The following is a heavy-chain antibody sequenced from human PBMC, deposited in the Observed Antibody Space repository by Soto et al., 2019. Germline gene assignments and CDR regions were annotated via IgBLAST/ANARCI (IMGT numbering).Heavy chain of an antibody. J-gene: IGHJ4*02. CDR2: IWHDGSKK. CDR1: GFTFSSHA. V-gene: IGHV3-33*01. CDR3: ARDPGYSGFDFDY. Sequence: QVQLVESGGGVVPPGRSLRLSCAASGFTFSSHAMHWVRQAPGKGLERVAVIWHDGSKKYYADSVKGRFTVARDDSKNTLSLQMNSLRVEDTAVYYCARDPGYSGFDFDYWGQGTLVTVSS. D-gene: IGHD5-12*01.